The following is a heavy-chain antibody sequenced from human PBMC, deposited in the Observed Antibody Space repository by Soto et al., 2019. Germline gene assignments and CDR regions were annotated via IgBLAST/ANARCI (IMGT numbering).Heavy chain of an antibody. CDR2: IYSGGST. CDR1: GFTVSSYY. V-gene: IGHV3-66*01. CDR3: ASDMAPHHAFDV. D-gene: IGHD5-12*01. Sequence: GGALRLSCAASGFTVSSYYMSWVRQAPGKGLEWVSVIYSGGSTYYADSVKGRFTISRDNSKNTLYLQMNSLRAEDTAVYYCASDMAPHHAFDVWGQGTMVTVSS. J-gene: IGHJ3*01.